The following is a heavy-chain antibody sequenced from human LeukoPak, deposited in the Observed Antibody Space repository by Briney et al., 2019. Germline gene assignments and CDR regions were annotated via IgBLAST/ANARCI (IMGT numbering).Heavy chain of an antibody. CDR3: ARDIKGYYDFWSGYTTEPYYFDY. Sequence: GASVKVSCKASGYTFTGYYMHWVRQAPGQGLEWMGWINPNSGGTNYAQKFQGRVTVTRDTSISTAYMELSRLRSDDTAVYYCARDIKGYYDFWSGYTTEPYYFDYWGQGTLVTVSS. J-gene: IGHJ4*02. CDR2: INPNSGGT. CDR1: GYTFTGYY. D-gene: IGHD3-3*01. V-gene: IGHV1-2*02.